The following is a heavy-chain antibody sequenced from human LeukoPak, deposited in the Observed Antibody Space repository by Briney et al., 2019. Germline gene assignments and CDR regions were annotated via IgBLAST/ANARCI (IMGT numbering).Heavy chain of an antibody. V-gene: IGHV3-23*01. CDR2: ISNTGGST. Sequence: GGSLRLSCAASGFTFSSYAMSWVRQAPGKGLEWVSAISNTGGSTYYADSVKGRFTISRDKSKNTLSLQMDSLRAEDTAVYYCAQQVGYCSSGSCYFTYWGQGTLVTVSS. J-gene: IGHJ1*01. CDR1: GFTFSSYA. CDR3: AQQVGYCSSGSCYFTY. D-gene: IGHD2-15*01.